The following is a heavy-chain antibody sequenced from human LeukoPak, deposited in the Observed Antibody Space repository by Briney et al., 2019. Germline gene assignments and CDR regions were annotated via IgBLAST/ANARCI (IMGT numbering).Heavy chain of an antibody. J-gene: IGHJ4*02. CDR2: VRYDGSNK. V-gene: IGHV3-30*02. CDR1: GFTFSTYG. Sequence: GGSLRLSCAASGFTFSTYGMHWVRQAPGKGLEWVAFVRYDGSNKYYADSVKGRFTISRDNSKNTLYLQMNSLRAEDTAVYYCAKDHSRLRFLEWSPTVDYWGQGTLVTVSS. D-gene: IGHD3-3*01. CDR3: AKDHSRLRFLEWSPTVDY.